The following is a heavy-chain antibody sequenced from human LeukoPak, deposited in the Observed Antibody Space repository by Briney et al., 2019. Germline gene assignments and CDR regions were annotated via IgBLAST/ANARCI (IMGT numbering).Heavy chain of an antibody. D-gene: IGHD5-18*01. V-gene: IGHV3-20*04. CDR2: INWNGRSI. CDR1: GFTFSSYG. Sequence: GGSLRLSCAASGFTFSSYGMSWVRQTAGKGLEWVSGINWNGRSIGYADSVKGRFTVSRDNSKNTLYLQMNSLRAEDTAVYYCAKDTAGYTYGFGYFDYWGQGTLVTVSS. CDR3: AKDTAGYTYGFGYFDY. J-gene: IGHJ4*02.